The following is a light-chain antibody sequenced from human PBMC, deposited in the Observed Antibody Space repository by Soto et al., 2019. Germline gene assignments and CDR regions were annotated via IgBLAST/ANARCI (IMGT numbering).Light chain of an antibody. J-gene: IGKJ4*01. Sequence: IVMTQSPATLSVSPGELATFSCRASQNIRTNLAWYQQKPGQVPMLLIYGASTRATGGPARFSGSGSGTEFILTISSLQSEDFAIYYCQQYNNWLLTFGGGTKVDIK. CDR3: QQYNNWLLT. CDR1: QNIRTN. V-gene: IGKV3-15*01. CDR2: GAS.